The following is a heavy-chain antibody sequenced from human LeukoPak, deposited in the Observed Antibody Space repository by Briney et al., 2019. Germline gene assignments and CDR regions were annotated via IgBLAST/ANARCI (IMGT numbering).Heavy chain of an antibody. J-gene: IGHJ4*02. CDR2: IYPGDSST. CDR1: GYSFTNYW. D-gene: IGHD6-19*01. Sequence: GESLKISCKGSGYSFTNYWIGWVRPMPGKGLEWMGIIYPGDSSTKYSPSFQGQVTISADKSINTAYLQWSSLKASDTAMYYCARRNIEVAGNSFDYWGQGTLVTVSS. V-gene: IGHV5-51*01. CDR3: ARRNIEVAGNSFDY.